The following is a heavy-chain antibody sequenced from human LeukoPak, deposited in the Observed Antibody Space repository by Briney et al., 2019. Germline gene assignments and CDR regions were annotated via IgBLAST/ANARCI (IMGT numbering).Heavy chain of an antibody. Sequence: SETLSLTCTASGYSISSGYYWGWIRQPPGKGLEWIGSIYHSGSTYYNPSLKSRVTISVDTSKNQFSLKLSSVTAADTAVYYCARVSGYDFDYYYYYMDVWGKGTTVTVSS. D-gene: IGHD5-12*01. J-gene: IGHJ6*03. CDR3: ARVSGYDFDYYYYYMDV. CDR2: IYHSGST. V-gene: IGHV4-38-2*02. CDR1: GYSISSGYY.